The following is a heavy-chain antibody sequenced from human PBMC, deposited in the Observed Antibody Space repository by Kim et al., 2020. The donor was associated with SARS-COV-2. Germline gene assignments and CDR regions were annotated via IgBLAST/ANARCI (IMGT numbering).Heavy chain of an antibody. D-gene: IGHD3-16*01. CDR1: GFTFSDYY. CDR3: ARSRRAYEHRDV. Sequence: GGSLRLSCTASGFTFSDYYMTWVRLSHGKGLEWVGLIRTNTYGGTREYAPSVKDRFTVSRDDSNSVAYLQLNSPRSEDTAVYYYARSRRAYEHRDVLGKG. V-gene: IGHV3-49*04. CDR2: IRTNTYGGTR. J-gene: IGHJ6*03.